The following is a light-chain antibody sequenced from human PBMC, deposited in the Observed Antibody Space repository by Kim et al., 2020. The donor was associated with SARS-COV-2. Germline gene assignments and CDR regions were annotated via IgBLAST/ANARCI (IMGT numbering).Light chain of an antibody. CDR3: GTWDSSLSAAV. J-gene: IGLJ7*01. Sequence: GQKVTNSCSGSSSNIGNNYVSWYQQLPGTAPKLLIYDNNERPSGIPDRFSGSKSGTSATLGITGLQTGDEGDYYCGTWDSSLSAAVFGGGTQLTVL. CDR1: SSNIGNNY. V-gene: IGLV1-51*01. CDR2: DNN.